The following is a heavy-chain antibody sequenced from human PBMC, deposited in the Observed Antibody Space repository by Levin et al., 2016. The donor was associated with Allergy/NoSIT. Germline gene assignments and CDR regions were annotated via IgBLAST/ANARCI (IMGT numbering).Heavy chain of an antibody. CDR3: AHQLLPLGYYYYGMDV. J-gene: IGHJ6*02. CDR2: IIPIFGTA. Sequence: WVRQAPGQGLEWMGGIIPIFGTANYAQKFQGRVTITADESTSTAYMELSSLRSEDTAVYYCAHQLLPLGYYYYGMDVWGQGTTVTVSS. V-gene: IGHV1-69*01. D-gene: IGHD2-2*01.